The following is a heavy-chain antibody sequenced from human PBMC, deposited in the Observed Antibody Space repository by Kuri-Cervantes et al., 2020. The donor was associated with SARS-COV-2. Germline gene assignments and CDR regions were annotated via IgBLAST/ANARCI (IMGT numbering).Heavy chain of an antibody. J-gene: IGHJ6*02. CDR3: ARDREGLLMVRGVIIKGPYGVDV. V-gene: IGHV3-21*01. Sequence: GESLKISCAASGFTFSSYSMNWVRQAPGKGLEWVSSISSSSSYIYYADSVKGRFTISRDNAKNSLYLQMNSLRAEDTAVYYCARDREGLLMVRGVIIKGPYGVDVWGQGTTVTVSS. D-gene: IGHD3-10*01. CDR2: ISSSSSYI. CDR1: GFTFSSYS.